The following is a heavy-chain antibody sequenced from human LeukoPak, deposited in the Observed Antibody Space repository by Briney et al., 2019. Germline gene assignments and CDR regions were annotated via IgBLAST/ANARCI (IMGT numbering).Heavy chain of an antibody. V-gene: IGHV4-59*01. J-gene: IGHJ4*02. CDR2: IYYSGST. CDR1: GGYLSSYY. Sequence: TSETLSLTCTVSGGYLSSYYWNWIRQPPGKGLEWIGYIYYSGSTNYNPPLKSRVTISIDTSKNQFSLKLSSVTAADTAVYYCARDVNGGYWGQGTLVTVSS. CDR3: ARDVNGGY. D-gene: IGHD2-8*01.